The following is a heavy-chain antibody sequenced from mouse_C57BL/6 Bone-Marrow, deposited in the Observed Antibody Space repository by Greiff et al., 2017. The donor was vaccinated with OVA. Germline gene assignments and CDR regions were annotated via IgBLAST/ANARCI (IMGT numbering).Heavy chain of an antibody. CDR3: ARRGYYSNYDFDY. D-gene: IGHD2-5*01. J-gene: IGHJ2*01. CDR2: INPNNGGT. CDR1: GYTFTDYN. Sequence: DVQLQESGPELVKPGASVKIPCKASGYTFTDYNMDWVKQSHGKSLEWIGDINPNNGGTIYNQKFKGKATLTVDKSSSTAYMELRSLTSEDTAVYYCARRGYYSNYDFDYWGQGTTLTVSS. V-gene: IGHV1-18*01.